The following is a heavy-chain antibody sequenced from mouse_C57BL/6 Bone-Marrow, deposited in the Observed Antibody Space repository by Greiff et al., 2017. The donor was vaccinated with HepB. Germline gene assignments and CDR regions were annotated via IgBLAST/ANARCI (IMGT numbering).Heavy chain of an antibody. CDR2: IDPTDSET. J-gene: IGHJ3*01. CDR1: GYTFTSYW. D-gene: IGHD3-2*02. Sequence: QVQLQQPGAELVRPGSSVKLSCKASGYTFTSYWMHWVKQRPRQGLEWIGNIDPTDSETHYNQKFKDKATLTVDKSSSTAYMQLSSLTSEDSAVYYCARGGAAQSWFAYWGQGTLVTVSA. CDR3: ARGGAAQSWFAY. V-gene: IGHV1-52*01.